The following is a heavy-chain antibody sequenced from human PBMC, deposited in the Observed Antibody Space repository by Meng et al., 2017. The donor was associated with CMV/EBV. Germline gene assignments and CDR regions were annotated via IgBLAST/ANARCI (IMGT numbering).Heavy chain of an antibody. D-gene: IGHD6-13*01. CDR3: AKVGRVAAAGYYYYGMDV. V-gene: IGHV3-23*01. CDR2: ISGSGGST. Sequence: GESLKISCAASGFTFSSYAMSWVRQAPGKGLEWVSAISGSGGSTYYADSVKGRFTISRDNSKNTLYLQMNSLRAEDTAVYYCAKVGRVAAAGYYYYGMDVWGQGTTVTVS. J-gene: IGHJ6*02. CDR1: GFTFSSYA.